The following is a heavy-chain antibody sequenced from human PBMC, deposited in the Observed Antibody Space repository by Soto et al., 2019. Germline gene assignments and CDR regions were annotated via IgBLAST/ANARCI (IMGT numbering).Heavy chain of an antibody. CDR3: ARGTVNAKFRFDP. CDR1: GFAVSSNF. CDR2: IYSGGNT. J-gene: IGHJ5*02. Sequence: EVQLVETGGGLIQPGGSVRLSCAASGFAVSSNFVNWVRQAPGKGLEWVSVIYSGGNTYYADSVKGRFTISRDNSKNTVYLQMNSLRAEDTALYYCARGTVNAKFRFDPRGQGTLVTVSS. V-gene: IGHV3-53*02.